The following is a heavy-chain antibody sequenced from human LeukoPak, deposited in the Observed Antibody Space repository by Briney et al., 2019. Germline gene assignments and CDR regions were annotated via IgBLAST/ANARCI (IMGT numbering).Heavy chain of an antibody. D-gene: IGHD1-1*01. J-gene: IGHJ4*02. CDR1: GFTFSIYG. Sequence: GGTLRLSCAASGFTFSIYGMSWVRQAPGKGLEWVSGINWNGGSTGYADSVKGRFTISRDNAKNSLYLQMNSLRAEDTALYYCARVLKGTTPDYWGQGTLVTVSS. CDR3: ARVLKGTTPDY. V-gene: IGHV3-20*04. CDR2: INWNGGST.